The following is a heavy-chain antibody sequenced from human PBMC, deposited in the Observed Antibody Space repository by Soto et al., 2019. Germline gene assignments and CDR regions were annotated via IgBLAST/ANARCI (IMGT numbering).Heavy chain of an antibody. V-gene: IGHV3-23*04. CDR2: ISGSGDST. CDR1: GFTFSNFA. D-gene: IGHD2-2*01. CDR3: AKGYCSSTSCSFDY. J-gene: IGHJ4*02. Sequence: EVQLVESGGGLVQPGGSLRLSCAASGFTFSNFAMNWVRQAPGKGLEWVSVISGSGDSTFYADSVKGRFTISRDNSKNTLYLQLNSLRAEDTALYYCAKGYCSSTSCSFDYWGQGTLVTVSS.